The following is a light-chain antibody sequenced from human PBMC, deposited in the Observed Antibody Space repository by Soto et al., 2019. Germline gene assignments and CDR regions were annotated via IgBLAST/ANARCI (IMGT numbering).Light chain of an antibody. CDR2: GVN. Sequence: QSALTQPASVSGSPGQSITISCTGTSSDVGAYNHVSWYQQHPGKAPQLIIYGVNNRPSGVSHRFSGSKSGNTASLTISGLQAEDEADYYCSSYKITSTPFYVFGTGTKLTVL. J-gene: IGLJ1*01. CDR3: SSYKITSTPFYV. CDR1: SSDVGAYNH. V-gene: IGLV2-14*01.